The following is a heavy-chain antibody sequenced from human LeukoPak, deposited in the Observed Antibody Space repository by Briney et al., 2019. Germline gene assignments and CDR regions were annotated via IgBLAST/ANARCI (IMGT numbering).Heavy chain of an antibody. Sequence: PGGSLRLSCAASGCTFSSYWMSWVRQAPGKGLEWVANIKQDGSEKYYVDSVKGRFTISRDNAKNSLYLQMNSLRAEDTAVYYCARHIVLMVYGDYFDYWGQGTLVTVSS. CDR1: GCTFSSYW. CDR2: IKQDGSEK. D-gene: IGHD2-8*01. CDR3: ARHIVLMVYGDYFDY. V-gene: IGHV3-7*01. J-gene: IGHJ4*02.